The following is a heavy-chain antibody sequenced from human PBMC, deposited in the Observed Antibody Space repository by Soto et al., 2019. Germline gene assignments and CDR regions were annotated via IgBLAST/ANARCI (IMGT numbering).Heavy chain of an antibody. J-gene: IGHJ5*02. Sequence: QVQLVESGGGVVQPGRSLRLSCAASGFTFSSFGMHWVRQAPDKGLQWVAVISYDGSDKYYADSVKGRFTISRDDSTNTMYLQMNSLRPEDTAMYYCAKTSGYDYVWGSSGLDPWGQGTLVTVSS. V-gene: IGHV3-30*18. D-gene: IGHD3-16*01. CDR2: ISYDGSDK. CDR3: AKTSGYDYVWGSSGLDP. CDR1: GFTFSSFG.